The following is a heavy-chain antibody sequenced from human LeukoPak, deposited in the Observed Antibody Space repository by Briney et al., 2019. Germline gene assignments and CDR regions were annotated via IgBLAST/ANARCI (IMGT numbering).Heavy chain of an antibody. J-gene: IGHJ3*02. V-gene: IGHV4-31*03. CDR1: GVSVSDGHYY. D-gene: IGHD2-2*01. CDR3: ATPYCSSISCLDVFNM. Sequence: PSQTLSLTCNVSGVSVSDGHYYWTWIRQHPGKGLEWIGYKYYSGSAKYNPSLKSRLTISIDTSKNQFSLQLSSVTAADTATYYCATPYCSSISCLDVFNMWGQGTRVTVSS. CDR2: KYYSGSA.